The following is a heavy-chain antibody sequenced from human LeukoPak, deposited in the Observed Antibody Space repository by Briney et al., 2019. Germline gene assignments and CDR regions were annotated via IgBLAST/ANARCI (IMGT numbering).Heavy chain of an antibody. V-gene: IGHV1-2*02. Sequence: APVKVSCKASGYTFSAYYINWVRQAPGQGLEWMGWINPNTGGTNYAQKFQGRVTMTRDMSISTVYMELSSLRYDDSAVFYCARTFFSGSGTSFYYYMDVWGKGTTVTISS. CDR1: GYTFSAYY. CDR2: INPNTGGT. D-gene: IGHD3-10*01. J-gene: IGHJ6*03. CDR3: ARTFFSGSGTSFYYYMDV.